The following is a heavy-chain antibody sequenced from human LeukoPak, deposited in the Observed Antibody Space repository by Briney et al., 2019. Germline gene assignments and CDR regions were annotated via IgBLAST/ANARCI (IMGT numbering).Heavy chain of an antibody. D-gene: IGHD6-25*01. CDR1: GFTFTRYA. V-gene: IGHV3-23*01. Sequence: GGSLRLSCATSGFTFTRYAMSWVRQAPGRGLDWLSSVSGNGQSTFYADSVKGRFTISRDFSKNTLYLQMSNLRAEDTARYYCAKASDYNNYFDFWGQGILVTVSS. CDR2: VSGNGQST. J-gene: IGHJ4*02. CDR3: AKASDYNNYFDF.